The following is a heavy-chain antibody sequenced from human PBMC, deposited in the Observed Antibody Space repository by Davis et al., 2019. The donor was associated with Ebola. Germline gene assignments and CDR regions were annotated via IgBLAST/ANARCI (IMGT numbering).Heavy chain of an antibody. J-gene: IGHJ4*02. CDR1: GYTFTNYG. CDR3: ARHHYNWNYFDY. CDR2: INPHNGNT. D-gene: IGHD1-20*01. Sequence: ASVKVSCKTSGYTFTNYGITWVRQAPGQGLEWMGWINPHNGNTNYAQNVQGRVTMTTDTSTSTAYMEVGSLRSDDTAVYYCARHHYNWNYFDYWGQGTLVTVSS. V-gene: IGHV1-18*04.